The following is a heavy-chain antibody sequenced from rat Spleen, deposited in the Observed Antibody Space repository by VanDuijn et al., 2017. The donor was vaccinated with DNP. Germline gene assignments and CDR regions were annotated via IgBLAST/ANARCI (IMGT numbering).Heavy chain of an antibody. V-gene: IGHV3-1*01. CDR1: GYSISTSYR. CDR3: ARPYNSGHWYYFDY. Sequence: EVQLQESGPGLVKPSQSLSLTCSVTGYSISTSYRWNWIRKFPGNKMEWIGHISYSGSTSYNPSLKSRISITRDTSKNQFFLQLNSVTTEDTATYYCARPYNSGHWYYFDYWGQGVMVTVSS. CDR2: ISYSGST. J-gene: IGHJ2*01. D-gene: IGHD4-3*01.